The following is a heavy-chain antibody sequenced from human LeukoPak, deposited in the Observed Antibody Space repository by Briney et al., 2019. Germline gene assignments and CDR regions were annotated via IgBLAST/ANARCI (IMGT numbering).Heavy chain of an antibody. J-gene: IGHJ5*02. Sequence: QPGGSLRLSCAASGFTFSSYDMHWVRQATGKGLEWVSAIGTAGDTYYPGSVKGRFTVSRDNAKNSLFLQMNSLRVEDTGLYFCARADYSGYAPPDLWGQGTLVTVSS. CDR1: GFTFSSYD. V-gene: IGHV3-13*01. D-gene: IGHD5-12*01. CDR3: ARADYSGYAPPDL. CDR2: IGTAGDT.